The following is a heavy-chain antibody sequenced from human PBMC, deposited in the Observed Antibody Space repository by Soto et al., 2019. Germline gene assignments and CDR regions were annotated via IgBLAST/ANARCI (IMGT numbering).Heavy chain of an antibody. CDR1: GFTFSSYA. V-gene: IGHV3-23*01. D-gene: IGHD4-17*01. CDR3: AKSGNGDPIYYYYGMDV. CDR2: ISGSGGST. J-gene: IGHJ6*02. Sequence: GGSLRLSCAASGFTFSSYAMSWVRQAPGKGLEWVSAISGSGGSTYYADSVKGRFTISRDNSKNTLYLQMNSLRAEDTAVYYRAKSGNGDPIYYYYGMDVWGQGTTVTVSS.